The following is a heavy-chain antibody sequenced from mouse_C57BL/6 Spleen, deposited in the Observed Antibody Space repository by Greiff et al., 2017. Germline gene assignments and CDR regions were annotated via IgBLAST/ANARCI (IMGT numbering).Heavy chain of an antibody. D-gene: IGHD1-1*01. CDR3: VRGFTAVESWFAY. J-gene: IGHJ3*01. CDR2: IRRKSSNYAT. Sequence: EVQRVESGGGLVQPKGSLKLSCAASGFTFNTYAMHWVRQAPGKGLEWVARIRRKSSNYATYYADSVKDRFTISRDDSQSRLYLQMNNLKTEDTSMYYCVRGFTAVESWFAYWGQGTLVTVSA. CDR1: GFTFNTYA. V-gene: IGHV10-3*01.